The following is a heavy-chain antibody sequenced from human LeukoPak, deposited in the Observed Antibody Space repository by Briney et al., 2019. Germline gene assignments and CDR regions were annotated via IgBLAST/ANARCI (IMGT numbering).Heavy chain of an antibody. Sequence: SETLSLTCAVYGGSFSGYCWSWIRQPPGKGLEWIGEINHSGSTNYNPSLKSRVTISVDTSKNQFSLKLSSVTAADTAVYYCASLQINLTPYWFDPWGQGTLVTVSS. CDR2: INHSGST. V-gene: IGHV4-34*01. D-gene: IGHD5-24*01. CDR3: ASLQINLTPYWFDP. CDR1: GGSFSGYC. J-gene: IGHJ5*02.